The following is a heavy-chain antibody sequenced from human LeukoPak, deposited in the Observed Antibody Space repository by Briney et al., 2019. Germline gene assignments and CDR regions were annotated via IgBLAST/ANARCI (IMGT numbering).Heavy chain of an antibody. Sequence: ASVKVSCKASGYTFTSYYMHWVRQAPGQGLEWMGIINPSGGSTSYAQKFQGRVTMTRDMSTSTVYMELSSLRSEDTAVYYCARDQGKWGLLPYYYYMDVWGKGTTVTVSS. CDR2: INPSGGST. V-gene: IGHV1-46*01. CDR3: ARDQGKWGLLPYYYYMDV. CDR1: GYTFTSYY. D-gene: IGHD1-26*01. J-gene: IGHJ6*03.